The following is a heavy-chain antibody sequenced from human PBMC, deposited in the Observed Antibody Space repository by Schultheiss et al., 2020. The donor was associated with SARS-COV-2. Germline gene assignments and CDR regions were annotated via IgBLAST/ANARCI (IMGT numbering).Heavy chain of an antibody. CDR1: GFTFSTYA. CDR3: AAHLLGYYAMDV. CDR2: ISGSGGST. D-gene: IGHD3-16*01. V-gene: IGHV3-23*01. J-gene: IGHJ6*02. Sequence: GGSLRLSCAASGFTFSTYAMTWVRQVPGKGLEWVSAISGSGGSTYYADSVKGRFTISRDNSKNTLYLQMNSLRAEDTAVYYCAAHLLGYYAMDVWGQGTTVTVSS.